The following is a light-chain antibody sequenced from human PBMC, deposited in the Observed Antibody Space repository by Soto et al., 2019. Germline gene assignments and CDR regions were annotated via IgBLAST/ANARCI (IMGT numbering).Light chain of an antibody. CDR1: QSVSSNS. Sequence: IVLTQSQGTLSLSPGEGDTLSCRASQSVSSNSLAWYQQKPGQAPRLLIYGASTRATGNHDRFRGSGSGTDFTLTINRLEPEDFAVYYCQQYGSSPLTFGGGNKVEIK. CDR2: GAS. J-gene: IGKJ4*01. CDR3: QQYGSSPLT. V-gene: IGKV3-20*01.